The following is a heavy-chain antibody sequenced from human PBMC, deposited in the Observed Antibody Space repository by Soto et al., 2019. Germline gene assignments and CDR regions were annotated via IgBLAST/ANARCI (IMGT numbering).Heavy chain of an antibody. Sequence: PSETLSLTCTVSGGSISSYYWSWIRQPPGKGLEWIGYIYYSGSTNYNPSLKSRVTISVDTSKNQFSLKLSSVTAADTAVYYCARALTYGSGSNWFDPWGQGTLVTVPQ. CDR1: GGSISSYY. J-gene: IGHJ5*02. CDR3: ARALTYGSGSNWFDP. D-gene: IGHD3-10*01. CDR2: IYYSGST. V-gene: IGHV4-59*01.